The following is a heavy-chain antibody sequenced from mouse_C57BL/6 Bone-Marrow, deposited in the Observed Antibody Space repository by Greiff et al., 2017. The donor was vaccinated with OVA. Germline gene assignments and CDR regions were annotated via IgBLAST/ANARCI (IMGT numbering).Heavy chain of an antibody. D-gene: IGHD2-5*01. J-gene: IGHJ4*01. V-gene: IGHV1-7*01. CDR1: GYTFTSYW. Sequence: VQLQQSGAELAKPGASVKLSCKASGYTFTSYWMHWVKQRPGQGLEWIGYINPSSGYTKYNQKFKDKATLTADKSSSTAYMQLSSLTYEDSAVYYGATFYYSNYDAMDYWGQGTSVTVSS. CDR3: ATFYYSNYDAMDY. CDR2: INPSSGYT.